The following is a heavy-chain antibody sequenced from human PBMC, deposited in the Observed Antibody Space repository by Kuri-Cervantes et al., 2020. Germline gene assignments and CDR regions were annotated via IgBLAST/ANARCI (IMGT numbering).Heavy chain of an antibody. V-gene: IGHV3-11*01. CDR1: GFTFSDYY. Sequence: GESLKISCAASGFTFSDYYMTWIRQAPGKGLEWVSYISSSDTTIYYADSVKGRFTISRDNAKNSLYLQMNSLRAEDTALYYCAKGPYIAARPRSGYFDYWGQGTLVTISS. D-gene: IGHD6-6*01. CDR3: AKGPYIAARPRSGYFDY. J-gene: IGHJ4*02. CDR2: ISSSDTTI.